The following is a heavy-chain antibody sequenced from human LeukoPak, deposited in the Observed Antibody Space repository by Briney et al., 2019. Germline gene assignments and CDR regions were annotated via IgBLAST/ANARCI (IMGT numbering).Heavy chain of an antibody. D-gene: IGHD3-3*01. J-gene: IGHJ4*02. CDR3: ATRPPTYDFWSGYHDY. Sequence: ASVKVSCKVSGYTLTELSMHWVRQAPGKGLEWMGGFDPEDGETIYAQKFQGRVTMTEDTSTDTAYMELSSLRSEDTAVYYCATRPPTYDFWSGYHDYWGQGTLVTVSS. CDR1: GYTLTELS. V-gene: IGHV1-24*01. CDR2: FDPEDGET.